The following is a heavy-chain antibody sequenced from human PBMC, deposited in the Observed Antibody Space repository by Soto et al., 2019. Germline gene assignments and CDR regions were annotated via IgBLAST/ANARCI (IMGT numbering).Heavy chain of an antibody. CDR3: ARDGGAVLMVYAIDY. CDR1: GFTFSSYS. J-gene: IGHJ4*02. CDR2: ISSSSYI. D-gene: IGHD2-8*01. Sequence: GSLRLSCAASGFTFSSYSMNCVRQAPGKGLEWVSSISSSSYIYYADSVKGRFTISRDNAKNSLYLQMNSLRAEDTAVYYCARDGGAVLMVYAIDYWGQGTLVTVSS. V-gene: IGHV3-21*01.